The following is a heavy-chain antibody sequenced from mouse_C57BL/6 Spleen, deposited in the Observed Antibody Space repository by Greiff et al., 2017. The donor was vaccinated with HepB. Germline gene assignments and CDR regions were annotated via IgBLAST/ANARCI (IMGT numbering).Heavy chain of an antibody. V-gene: IGHV1-69*01. Sequence: QVQLQQPGAELVKPGASVKLSCKASGYTFTSYWMHWVKQRPGQGLEWIGEIDPSDSYNNYNQKFKGKSTLTVDKSSSTAYMQLSRMTSEDSAVYCCASGRYYGSNWCFDVWGTGTTVTVSS. D-gene: IGHD1-1*01. CDR3: ASGRYYGSNWCFDV. CDR2: IDPSDSYN. J-gene: IGHJ1*03. CDR1: GYTFTSYW.